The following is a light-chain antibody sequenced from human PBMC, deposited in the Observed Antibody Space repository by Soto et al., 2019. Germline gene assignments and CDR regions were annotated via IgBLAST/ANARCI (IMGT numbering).Light chain of an antibody. CDR1: QGIRSY. CDR2: AAS. V-gene: IGKV1-9*01. J-gene: IGKJ5*01. CDR3: QELNTLPIT. Sequence: DSRLTQSPSSLSASPGDRVTITCRASQGIRSYLAWYQQSPGRAPKLLIYAASTLQSGVPSRFSGSGSGTEFTLTISSLQAEDVATYCCQELNTLPITFGEGTSLDIK.